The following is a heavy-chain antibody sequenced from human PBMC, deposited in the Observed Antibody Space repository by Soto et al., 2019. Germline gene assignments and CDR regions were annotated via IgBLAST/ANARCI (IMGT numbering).Heavy chain of an antibody. CDR2: ISAHNGNT. CDR3: ARGRYGDY. CDR1: GYTFTSYG. V-gene: IGHV1-18*01. Sequence: QVHLVQSGAEVKKPGASVKVSCKASGYTFTSYGITWVRQAPGQGLEWMGWISAHNGNTDYAQKLQGRVIVTRDTSTSTAYMELRSLISDDTAVYCCARGRYGDYWGKGALVTFSS. D-gene: IGHD1-1*01. J-gene: IGHJ4*02.